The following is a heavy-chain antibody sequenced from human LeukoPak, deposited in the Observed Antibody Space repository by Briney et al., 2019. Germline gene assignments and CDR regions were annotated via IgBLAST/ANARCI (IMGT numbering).Heavy chain of an antibody. J-gene: IGHJ5*02. CDR3: ARHPLDSSSKNWFDP. V-gene: IGHV4-39*01. CDR2: IYYSGST. Sequence: SETLSLTCTVSGGSISSSSYYWVWIRQPPGKGLDSIGSIYYSGSTYYNPSLKSRVTISVDTSKNQFSLKLSSVTAADTAVYYCARHPLDSSSKNWFDPWGQGTLVTVSS. D-gene: IGHD6-13*01. CDR1: GGSISSSSYY.